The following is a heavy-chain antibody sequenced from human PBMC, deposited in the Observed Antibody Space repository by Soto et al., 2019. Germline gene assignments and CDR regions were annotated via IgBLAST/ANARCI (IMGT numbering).Heavy chain of an antibody. J-gene: IGHJ6*03. Sequence: SETLSLTCTVSGGSVSSGSYYWSWIRQPPGKGLEWIGYIYYSGSTNYNPSLKSRVTISVDTSKNQFSLKLSSVTAADTAVYYCARGARLGGGYYYYMDVWGKGTTVTVSS. V-gene: IGHV4-61*01. CDR2: IYYSGST. CDR1: GGSVSSGSYY. CDR3: ARGARLGGGYYYYMDV. D-gene: IGHD6-6*01.